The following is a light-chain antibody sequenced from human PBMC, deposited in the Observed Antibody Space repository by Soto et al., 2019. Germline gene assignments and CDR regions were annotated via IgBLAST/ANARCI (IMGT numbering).Light chain of an antibody. V-gene: IGKV1-39*01. CDR2: AAS. Sequence: DIQMTQSPSSLSASVGDRVTITCRASQGISTYLNWYQQKPGKAPKLLIYAASSLQSGVPSRFSGSGSGTDFTLTISSLQPEDFATYYCQQSYSLRTFGQGTKGEIK. CDR3: QQSYSLRT. CDR1: QGISTY. J-gene: IGKJ1*01.